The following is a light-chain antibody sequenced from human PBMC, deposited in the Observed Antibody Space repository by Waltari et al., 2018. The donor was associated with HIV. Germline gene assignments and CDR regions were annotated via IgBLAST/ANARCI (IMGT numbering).Light chain of an antibody. CDR1: QSVSSSY. V-gene: IGKV3-20*01. CDR3: LQYGRSVT. CDR2: GAS. Sequence: EIVLTQSPGTLSLSPGERATLSCRASQSVSSSYLAWYQQKPGQAPRLLIYGASRRATGIPDRFSGSGSGTDFTLTISRLEPEDFAVYYCLQYGRSVTFGGGTKVEIK. J-gene: IGKJ4*01.